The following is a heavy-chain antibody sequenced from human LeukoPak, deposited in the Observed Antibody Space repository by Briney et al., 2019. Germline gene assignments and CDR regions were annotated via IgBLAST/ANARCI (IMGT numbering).Heavy chain of an antibody. V-gene: IGHV5-51*07. CDR1: GYSFSNYW. Sequence: NPGESLKISCRGSGYSFSNYWIGWVHQMPGQGLEFMGIVYPGDSETKYSPSFQGQVTISADKSTSTAYLQWSSLKSSDTAIYYCARLSIAVSGDFDYWGQGTQLTVSS. CDR3: ARLSIAVSGDFDY. J-gene: IGHJ4*02. CDR2: VYPGDSET. D-gene: IGHD6-19*01.